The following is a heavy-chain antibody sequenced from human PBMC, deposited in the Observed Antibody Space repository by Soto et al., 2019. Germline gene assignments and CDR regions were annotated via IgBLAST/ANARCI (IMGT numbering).Heavy chain of an antibody. CDR2: VFYGGAT. J-gene: IGHJ4*02. V-gene: IGHV4-30-4*01. D-gene: IGHD3-10*01. CDR3: ARAGFSYGHLLF. CDR1: GGPIKTGDYY. Sequence: SETLSLTCNVSGGPIKTGDYYWNWIRQPPGKGLEWIGYVFYGGATNYSPSLKSRAAISMDTSENQFSLSLTSVTAADTAVYYCARAGFSYGHLLFWGQGIRVTVSS.